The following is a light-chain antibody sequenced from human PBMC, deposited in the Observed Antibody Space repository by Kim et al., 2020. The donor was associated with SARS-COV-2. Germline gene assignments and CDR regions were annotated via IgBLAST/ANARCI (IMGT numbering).Light chain of an antibody. CDR3: MQALQTPIT. J-gene: IGKJ5*01. V-gene: IGKV2-28*01. CDR1: QSLLHSNGYNY. Sequence: DIVMTQSPLSLPVTPGGPASISCRSSQSLLHSNGYNYLDWYLQKPGQSPQLLIYLCSNRASGVPDRFSGSGSGTDFTLKISRVEAEDVGVYYCMQALQTPITFGQGTRLEIK. CDR2: LCS.